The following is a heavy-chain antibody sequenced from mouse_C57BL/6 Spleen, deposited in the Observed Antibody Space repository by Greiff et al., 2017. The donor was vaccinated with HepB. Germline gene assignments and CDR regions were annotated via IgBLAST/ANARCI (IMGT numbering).Heavy chain of an antibody. V-gene: IGHV14-4*01. Sequence: EVQLQQSGAELVRPGASVKLSCTASGFNIKDDYMHWVKQRPEQGLEWMGWIDPENGDTEYASKFQGKATITADTSSNKSYLQLSSLTSEDTAVYYCTSFYSNYEWGQGTSVTVSS. CDR3: TSFYSNYE. J-gene: IGHJ4*01. CDR1: GFNIKDDY. D-gene: IGHD2-5*01. CDR2: IDPENGDT.